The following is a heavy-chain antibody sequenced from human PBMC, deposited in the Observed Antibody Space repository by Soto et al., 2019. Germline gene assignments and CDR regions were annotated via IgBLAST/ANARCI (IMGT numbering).Heavy chain of an antibody. V-gene: IGHV3-7*01. CDR3: ARDYDYVWGSYRPSYYFDY. Sequence: PGGSLRLSCAASGFTFSSYWMSWVRQAPGKGLEWVANIKQDGSEKYYVDSVKGRFTISRDNAKNSLYLQMNSLRAKDTAVYYCARDYDYVWGSYRPSYYFDYWGQGT. CDR2: IKQDGSEK. CDR1: GFTFSSYW. J-gene: IGHJ4*02. D-gene: IGHD3-16*02.